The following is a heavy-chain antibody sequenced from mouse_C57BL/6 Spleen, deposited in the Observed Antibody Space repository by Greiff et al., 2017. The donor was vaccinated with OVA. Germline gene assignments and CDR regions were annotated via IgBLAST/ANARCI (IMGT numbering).Heavy chain of an antibody. D-gene: IGHD4-1*01. J-gene: IGHJ2*01. Sequence: DVHLVESGGGLVKPGGSLKLSCAASGFTFSSYAMSWVRQTPEKRLEWVATISDGGSYTYYPDNVKGRFTISRDNAKNNLYLQMSHLKSEDTAMYYCAREGWDVDYFDYWGQGTTLTVSS. CDR1: GFTFSSYA. V-gene: IGHV5-4*01. CDR2: ISDGGSYT. CDR3: AREGWDVDYFDY.